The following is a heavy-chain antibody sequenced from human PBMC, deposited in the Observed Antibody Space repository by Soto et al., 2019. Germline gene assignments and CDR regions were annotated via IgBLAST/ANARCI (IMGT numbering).Heavy chain of an antibody. CDR1: GYTLTELS. V-gene: IGHV1-24*01. D-gene: IGHD6-13*01. CDR2: FDPEDGKT. Sequence: GASVKVSCKVSGYTLTELSMHWVRQAPGKGLEWMGGFDPEDGKTIYAQKFQGRVTMTEDTSTDTAYMELSSLRSEDTAVYYCATVAAAKYYFDYWGQGTLVTVSS. J-gene: IGHJ4*02. CDR3: ATVAAAKYYFDY.